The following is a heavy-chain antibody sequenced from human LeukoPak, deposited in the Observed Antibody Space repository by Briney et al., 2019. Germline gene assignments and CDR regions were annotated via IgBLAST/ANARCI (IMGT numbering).Heavy chain of an antibody. J-gene: IGHJ4*02. D-gene: IGHD2-21*01. CDR1: GGSISSGGHY. Sequence: SQTLSLTCTVSGGSISSGGHYWSWVRQHPGKGLEWIGHIYNSGSTYYNPSLKSRVTISVDTSKNQFSLNLSSVTAADTAVYYCARDRSGGDFDFDYWGQGTLVTVSS. V-gene: IGHV4-31*03. CDR3: ARDRSGGDFDFDY. CDR2: IYNSGST.